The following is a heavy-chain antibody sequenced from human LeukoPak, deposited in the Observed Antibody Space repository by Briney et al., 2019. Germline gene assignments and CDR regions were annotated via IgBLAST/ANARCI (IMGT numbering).Heavy chain of an antibody. CDR1: GFTFSSYS. D-gene: IGHD5-18*01. Sequence: SGGSLRLSCAASGFTFSSYSMNWVRQAPGKGLEWVSSISSSSSYIYYADSVKGRFTISRDNAKNSLYLQMNSLRAEDTAVYYCARDYTAMVLGAFDIWGQGTMVTVSS. CDR3: ARDYTAMVLGAFDI. CDR2: ISSSSSYI. V-gene: IGHV3-21*01. J-gene: IGHJ3*02.